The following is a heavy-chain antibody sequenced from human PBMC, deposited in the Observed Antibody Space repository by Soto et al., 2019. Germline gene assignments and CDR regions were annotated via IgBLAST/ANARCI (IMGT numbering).Heavy chain of an antibody. CDR3: AREGPPQYYDFWSVESLGYYMDV. Sequence: PGGSLRLSCAASGFTFSSYGMHWVRQAPGKGLEWVAVIWYDGSNKYYADSVKGRFTISRDNSKNTLYLQMNSLRAEDTAVYYCAREGPPQYYDFWSVESLGYYMDVWGKGTTVTVSS. D-gene: IGHD3-3*01. CDR2: IWYDGSNK. J-gene: IGHJ6*03. CDR1: GFTFSSYG. V-gene: IGHV3-33*01.